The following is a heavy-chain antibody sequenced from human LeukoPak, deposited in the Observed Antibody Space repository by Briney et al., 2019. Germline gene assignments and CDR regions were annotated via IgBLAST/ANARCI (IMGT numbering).Heavy chain of an antibody. J-gene: IGHJ1*01. Sequence: ASVKVSCKASGYTFTNYGISWVRQAPGQGPEWMGWISAYNGKTNYAQKVQGRVTMTTDTSTSTAYMELRSLRSDDTAVYYRARDDYGDYVSYFLHWGQGTLVIVSS. CDR2: ISAYNGKT. CDR1: GYTFTNYG. V-gene: IGHV1-18*01. CDR3: ARDDYGDYVSYFLH. D-gene: IGHD4-17*01.